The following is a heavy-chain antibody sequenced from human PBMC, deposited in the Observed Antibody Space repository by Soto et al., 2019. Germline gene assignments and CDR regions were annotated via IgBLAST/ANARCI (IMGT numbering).Heavy chain of an antibody. D-gene: IGHD3-3*01. CDR1: GFSLTTSGVG. Sequence: QITLNESGPTQVKPRQTLTLTCTFSGFSLTTSGVGVGWIRQSPGKAPEWLALIYWDDDKRYSPSLKSRLTITKDTSNNQLVLTMADLDPADTGTYYCGHRVLRPVFGVVTTTEIYFDFWGQGAPVAVSS. J-gene: IGHJ4*02. V-gene: IGHV2-5*02. CDR3: GHRVLRPVFGVVTTTEIYFDF. CDR2: IYWDDDK.